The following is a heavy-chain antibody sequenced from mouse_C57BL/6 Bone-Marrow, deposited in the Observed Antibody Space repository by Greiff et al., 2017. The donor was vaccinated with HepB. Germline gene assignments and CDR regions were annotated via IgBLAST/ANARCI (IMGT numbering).Heavy chain of an antibody. CDR1: GFTFSDYG. CDR3: ARGGTTVVALDY. Sequence: EVKLVESGGGLVKPGGSLKLSCAASGFTFSDYGMHWVRQAPEKGLEWVAYISSGSSTIYYADTVKGRFTISRDNAKNTLFLQMTSLRSEDTAMYYCARGGTTVVALDYWGQGTTLTVSS. D-gene: IGHD1-1*01. J-gene: IGHJ2*01. CDR2: ISSGSSTI. V-gene: IGHV5-17*01.